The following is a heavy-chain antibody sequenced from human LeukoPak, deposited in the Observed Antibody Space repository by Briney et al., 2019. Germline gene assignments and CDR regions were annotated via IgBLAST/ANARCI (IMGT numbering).Heavy chain of an antibody. CDR1: GFTFSNYW. Sequence: GGSLRLSCAASGFTFSNYWMTWVRQAPGKGLEWVANINRDGSERYYVDSVKGRFTISKDDAKSSLYLQMNSLRAEDTAVYYCARRNAMDVWGQGTTVIV. CDR3: ARRNAMDV. CDR2: INRDGSER. V-gene: IGHV3-7*03. J-gene: IGHJ6*02.